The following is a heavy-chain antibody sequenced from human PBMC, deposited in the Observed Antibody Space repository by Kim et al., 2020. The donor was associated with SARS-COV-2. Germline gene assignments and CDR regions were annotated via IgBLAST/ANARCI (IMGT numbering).Heavy chain of an antibody. CDR3: ANRGGSLHFDY. D-gene: IGHD2-15*01. J-gene: IGHJ4*02. CDR2: ISGGGGTT. Sequence: GGSLRLSCAASGFTFSSYAMSWVRQAPGKGLEWVSIISGGGGTTYYADSVKGRFTISRDNSKNTLYLQMNSLRAEDTAVYYCANRGGSLHFDYWGQGTLVTVSS. V-gene: IGHV3-23*01. CDR1: GFTFSSYA.